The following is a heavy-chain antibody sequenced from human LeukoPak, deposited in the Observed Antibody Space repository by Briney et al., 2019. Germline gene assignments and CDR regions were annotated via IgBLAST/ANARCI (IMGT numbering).Heavy chain of an antibody. CDR2: INPNSGGT. Sequence: ASVKVSCKASGYTFTGYYMHWVRQAPGQGLEWMGWINPNSGGTNYAQRFQGGVTMTRDTSISTAYMELSRLRSDDTAVYYCARALAPYYYGSGSYSWFDPWGQGTLVTVSS. V-gene: IGHV1-2*02. D-gene: IGHD3-10*01. J-gene: IGHJ5*02. CDR1: GYTFTGYY. CDR3: ARALAPYYYGSGSYSWFDP.